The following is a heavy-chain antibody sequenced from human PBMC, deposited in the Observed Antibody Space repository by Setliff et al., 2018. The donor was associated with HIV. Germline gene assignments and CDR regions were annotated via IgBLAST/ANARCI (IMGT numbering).Heavy chain of an antibody. CDR1: GYTFTDYA. CDR3: ARALYGDYGGDINWFDP. Sequence: ASVKVSCKASGYTFTDYAMNWVRQAPGQELEWMGWINTNTGNPTYAQGFTGRFVFSLDTSVTTAYLQISSLKAEDTAVYYCARALYGDYGGDINWFDPWGQGTLVTVSS. D-gene: IGHD4-17*01. CDR2: INTNTGNP. J-gene: IGHJ5*02. V-gene: IGHV7-4-1*02.